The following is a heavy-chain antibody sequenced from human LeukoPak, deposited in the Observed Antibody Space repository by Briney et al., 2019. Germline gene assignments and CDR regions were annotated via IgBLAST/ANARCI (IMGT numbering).Heavy chain of an antibody. CDR2: ISGDGSST. D-gene: IGHD2-15*01. CDR1: GFTFDDYA. CDR3: AKGCSGGSCYSELLLDY. Sequence: GGSLRLSCAASGFTFDDYAMHWVRQAPGKGLEWVSLISGDGSSTYYADSVKGRFTISRDNSKNSLYLQMNSLRTEDTALYYCAKGCSGGSCYSELLLDYWGQGTLVTVSS. J-gene: IGHJ4*02. V-gene: IGHV3-43*02.